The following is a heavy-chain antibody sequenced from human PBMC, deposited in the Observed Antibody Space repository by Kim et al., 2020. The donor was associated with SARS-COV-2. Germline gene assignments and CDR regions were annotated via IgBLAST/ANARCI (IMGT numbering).Heavy chain of an antibody. D-gene: IGHD3-10*01. CDR3: ARGGAPRNHDY. V-gene: IGHV4-34*01. J-gene: IGHJ4*02. Sequence: TNYNPSLKSRVTISVDTSKNQFSLKLSSVTAADTAVYYCARGGAPRNHDYWGQGTLVTVSS. CDR2: T.